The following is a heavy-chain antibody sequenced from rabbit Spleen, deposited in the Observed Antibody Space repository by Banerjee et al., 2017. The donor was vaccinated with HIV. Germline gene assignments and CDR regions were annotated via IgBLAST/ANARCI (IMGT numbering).Heavy chain of an antibody. CDR3: ARNYVNVFDP. CDR2: IDTGSSGFT. J-gene: IGHJ2*01. D-gene: IGHD1-1*01. CDR1: GVSFSGDSY. V-gene: IGHV1S40*01. Sequence: QSLEESGGDLVKPGASLTLTCTASGVSFSGDSYMCWVRQAPGKGLEWIACIDTGSSGFTYFASWAKGRFTISKTSSTTVTLQMTSLTAADTATYFCARNYVNVFDPWGPGTLVTVS.